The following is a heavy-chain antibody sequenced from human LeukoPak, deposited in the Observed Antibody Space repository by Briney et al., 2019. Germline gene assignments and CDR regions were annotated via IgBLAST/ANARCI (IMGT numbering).Heavy chain of an antibody. CDR1: GFTFSNHG. Sequence: GGSPRLSCAASGFTFSNHGMRSVRQAPGKGLEWVAHIRFDGSYKYYADSVKGRFTISRDNSKNTMYLQMNSLRAEDTAVYYCARRFQNALRSLSDDAFDIWGEGTPVTVSS. V-gene: IGHV3-33*01. CDR3: ARRFQNALRSLSDDAFDI. D-gene: IGHD3-3*01. CDR2: IRFDGSYK. J-gene: IGHJ3*02.